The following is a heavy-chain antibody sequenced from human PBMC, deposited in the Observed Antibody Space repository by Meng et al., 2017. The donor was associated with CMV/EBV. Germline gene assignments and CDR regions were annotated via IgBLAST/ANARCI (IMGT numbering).Heavy chain of an antibody. CDR1: VASLSGVY. J-gene: IGHJ5*02. D-gene: IGHD1-26*01. CDR2: INHSGST. CDR3: ARGVGGWFDP. Sequence: LCTPSSTLSPTCAVYVASLSGVYWNWIRQPPAKERECIWEINHSGSTNYNPSLKSRVTISVDTSKNQFSLKLSSVTAADTALYYCARGVGGWFDPWCQGTLVTVSS. V-gene: IGHV4-34*01.